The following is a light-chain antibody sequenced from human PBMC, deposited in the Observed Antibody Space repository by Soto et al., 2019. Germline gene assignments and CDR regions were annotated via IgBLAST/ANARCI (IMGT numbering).Light chain of an antibody. CDR2: EVS. V-gene: IGLV2-14*01. CDR1: TSDVGAYNY. J-gene: IGLJ1*01. Sequence: QSALTQPASVSGSPGQSITISCTGSTSDVGAYNYVSWYKHHPGQAPQLMIYEVSNQPSGVSNRFSGSKSGNTASLTISGLQADDEGDYYCSSKTSSSSPFVFGTGTKLTVL. CDR3: SSKTSSSSPFV.